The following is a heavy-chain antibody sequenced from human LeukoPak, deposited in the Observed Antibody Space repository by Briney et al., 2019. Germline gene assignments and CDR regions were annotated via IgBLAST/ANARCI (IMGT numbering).Heavy chain of an antibody. J-gene: IGHJ3*02. Sequence: KPAETLSLTCTVSDGSISRYYWSWIRQPPGKGLEWIGYIYYSGSTNYNPSLKSRVTISVDTSKNQFSLKLSSVTAADTAVYYCARRRITMVRGVISYAFDIWGQGTMVTVSS. CDR2: IYYSGST. CDR1: DGSISRYY. V-gene: IGHV4-59*01. D-gene: IGHD3-10*01. CDR3: ARRRITMVRGVISYAFDI.